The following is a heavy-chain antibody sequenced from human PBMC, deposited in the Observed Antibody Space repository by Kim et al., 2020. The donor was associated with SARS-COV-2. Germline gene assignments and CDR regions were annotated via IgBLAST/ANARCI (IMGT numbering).Heavy chain of an antibody. D-gene: IGHD6-19*01. CDR1: GFTFSSYS. CDR3: ARVWGAVGGTEGLRYYGMDV. CDR2: ISSSSSTI. J-gene: IGHJ6*02. V-gene: IGHV3-48*02. Sequence: GGSLRLSCAASGFTFSSYSINWVRQAPGKGLESVSYISSSSSTIYYADSVKGRFTISRDNAKNSLYLQMNSLRDEDTAVYYCARVWGAVGGTEGLRYYGMDVWGQGTTVTVSS.